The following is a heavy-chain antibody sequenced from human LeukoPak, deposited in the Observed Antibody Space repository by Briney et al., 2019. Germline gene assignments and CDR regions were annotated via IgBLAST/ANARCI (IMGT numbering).Heavy chain of an antibody. CDR1: GDNVFSSSVA. V-gene: IGHV6-1*01. J-gene: IGHJ4*02. CDR3: ARGQYSAHDY. D-gene: IGHD4-11*01. Sequence: SQTLSLTCAISGDNVFSSSVAWNWIRQSPSRGLEWLGRTYYRSKWYNDYAVSVKSRITINLDTSKNQLSLQLNSVTPEDTAVYYCARGQYSAHDYWGQGTLVTVSS. CDR2: TYYRSKWYN.